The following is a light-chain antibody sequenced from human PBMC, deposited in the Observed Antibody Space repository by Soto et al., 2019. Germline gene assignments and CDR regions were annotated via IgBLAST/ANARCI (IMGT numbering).Light chain of an antibody. V-gene: IGKV1-5*01. CDR2: DAS. Sequence: DIQMTQSPSTLSASVGDRVTITCRASQSISSWLAWYQQKPGKAPKLLIYDASSLESGVPSRFSGSGSVTEFSLTISSLQPDDFSTYYSQQYNSYSLPFGQGTRL. CDR1: QSISSW. J-gene: IGKJ5*01. CDR3: QQYNSYSLP.